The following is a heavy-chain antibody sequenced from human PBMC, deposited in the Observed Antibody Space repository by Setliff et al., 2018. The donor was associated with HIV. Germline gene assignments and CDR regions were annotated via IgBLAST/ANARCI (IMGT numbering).Heavy chain of an antibody. Sequence: TLSLTCAVYGGSFSSYYWSWIRQPPGKGLEWIGEINHSGSTNYSPSLKSRVTISVDTSKNQFSLKLSSVSAADTAVFYCARGRVYKDYYDSSSSWGRYYYYHMDVWGQGTTVTVSS. CDR2: INHSGST. CDR1: GGSFSSYY. CDR3: ARGRVYKDYYDSSSSWGRYYYYHMDV. V-gene: IGHV4-34*01. D-gene: IGHD3-22*01. J-gene: IGHJ6*03.